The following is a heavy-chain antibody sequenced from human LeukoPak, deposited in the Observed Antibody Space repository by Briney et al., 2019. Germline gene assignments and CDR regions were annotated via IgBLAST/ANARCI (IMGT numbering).Heavy chain of an antibody. V-gene: IGHV1-8*01. Sequence: ASVTVCFTGAGYTFTIYDINWVRQAPGQGGEWVGWMKPNSRNTRYAQKFHGRVTMPSHTSTNTAYMELRSLTSEDTAVYYCAKEDDSSGYLTHYWGQGTQVTVSS. CDR2: MKPNSRNT. CDR1: GYTFTIYD. D-gene: IGHD3-22*01. J-gene: IGHJ4*02. CDR3: AKEDDSSGYLTHY.